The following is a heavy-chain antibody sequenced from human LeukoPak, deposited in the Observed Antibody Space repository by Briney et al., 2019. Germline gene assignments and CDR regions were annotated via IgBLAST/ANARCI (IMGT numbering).Heavy chain of an antibody. CDR1: GFTFGSYE. Sequence: PGGSLRLSCAASGFTFGSYEMNWVRQAPGKGLEWVSYISSSGSTIYYADSVKGRFTISRDNAKNSLYLQMNSLRAEDTAVYYCARDRPPYYYGMDVWGQGTTVTVSS. CDR3: ARDRPPYYYGMDV. V-gene: IGHV3-48*03. J-gene: IGHJ6*02. CDR2: ISSSGSTI.